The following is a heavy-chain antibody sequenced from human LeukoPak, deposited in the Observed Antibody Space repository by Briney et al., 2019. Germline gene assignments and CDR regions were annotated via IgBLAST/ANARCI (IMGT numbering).Heavy chain of an antibody. D-gene: IGHD3-22*01. CDR3: ARDPYYYDSSGYYRLWYFGY. CDR2: INAGNGNT. J-gene: IGHJ4*02. V-gene: IGHV1-3*01. CDR1: GYTFTSYA. Sequence: ASVKVSCKASGYTFTSYAMHWVRQAPGQRLEWLGWINAGNGNTKYSQKFQGRVTITRDTSASTAYMELSSLRSEDTAVYYCARDPYYYDSSGYYRLWYFGYWGQGTLVTVSS.